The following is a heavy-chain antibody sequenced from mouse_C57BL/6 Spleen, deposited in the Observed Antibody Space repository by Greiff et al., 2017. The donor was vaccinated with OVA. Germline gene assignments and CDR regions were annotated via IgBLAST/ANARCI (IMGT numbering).Heavy chain of an antibody. Sequence: VQLQQSGAELVKPGASVKLSCTASGFNIKDYYMHWVKQRKEKGVEWIGRIDPEDGETKYAPKFQGKATITADTSSNTAYLQLSSLTSEDTAVYYCARSEVREYYFDYWGQGTTLTVSS. CDR2: IDPEDGET. CDR1: GFNIKDYY. CDR3: ARSEVREYYFDY. J-gene: IGHJ2*01. V-gene: IGHV14-2*01. D-gene: IGHD2-14*01.